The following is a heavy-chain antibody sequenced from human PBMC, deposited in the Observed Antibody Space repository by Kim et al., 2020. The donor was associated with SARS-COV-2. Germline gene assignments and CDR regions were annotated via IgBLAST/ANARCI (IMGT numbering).Heavy chain of an antibody. J-gene: IGHJ6*02. V-gene: IGHV3-33*01. D-gene: IGHD2-15*01. CDR3: ARDRRVEASMDV. CDR2: IWYDGSEK. Sequence: GGSLRLSCAASGFTFRNYGMHWVRQAPGKGLEWVAVIWYDGSEKYYADSVKGRFTISRDNSKNTLYLQMNSLRAEDTAVYYCARDRRVEASMDVWGQGTTVTVSS. CDR1: GFTFRNYG.